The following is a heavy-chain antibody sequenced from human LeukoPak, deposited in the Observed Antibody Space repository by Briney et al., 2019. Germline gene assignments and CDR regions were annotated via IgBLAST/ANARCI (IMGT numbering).Heavy chain of an antibody. CDR1: GFTFSSYG. V-gene: IGHV3-33*01. CDR3: AYMGALGAFDI. D-gene: IGHD1-26*01. J-gene: IGHJ3*02. Sequence: GGSLRLSCAASGFTFSSYGMHWVRPAPGKGLEWVAVIWYDGSNKYYADSVKGRFTISRDNSKNMLYLQMNSLRAEDTAVYYCAYMGALGAFDIWGQGTMVTVSS. CDR2: IWYDGSNK.